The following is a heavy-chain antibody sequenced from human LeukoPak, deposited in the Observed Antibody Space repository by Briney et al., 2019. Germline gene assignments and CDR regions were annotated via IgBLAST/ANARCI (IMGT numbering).Heavy chain of an antibody. CDR2: IAYDGSRA. CDR1: GFTFGGYG. D-gene: IGHD1-14*01. CDR3: TRYNNDHFDY. Sequence: GGSLRLPCAGSGFTFGGYGMPWFRQTPGKGLEWVAVIAYDGSRAFYADSVKGRFTISRDNSKNTMSVQMDDLRAEDTAVYYCTRYNNDHFDYWGQGTLVTVSS. J-gene: IGHJ4*02. V-gene: IGHV3-33*01.